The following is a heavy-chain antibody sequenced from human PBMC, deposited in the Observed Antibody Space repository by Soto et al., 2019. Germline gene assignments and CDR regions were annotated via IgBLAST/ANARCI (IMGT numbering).Heavy chain of an antibody. V-gene: IGHV5-51*01. CDR3: ARHPPLSSTSNRLEP. D-gene: IGHD2-2*01. CDR1: GYSFASNW. CDR2: IFPSNTDT. Sequence: GESLKVSCKASGYSFASNWIACVRQMPGKGLEWMGIIFPSNTDTRYSPSVQGQVTISAHKSTSTAYLQLSRLKTSDSAIYYCARHPPLSSTSNRLEPCGQGTLVTVSS. J-gene: IGHJ5*01.